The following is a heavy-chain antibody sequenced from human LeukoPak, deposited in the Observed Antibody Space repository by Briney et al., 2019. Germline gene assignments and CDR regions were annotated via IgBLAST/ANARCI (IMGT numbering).Heavy chain of an antibody. J-gene: IGHJ4*02. CDR3: ARGENWAFGY. CDR2: INQDGSEI. V-gene: IGHV3-7*01. D-gene: IGHD7-27*01. CDR1: GFTVGSAW. Sequence: GGSLRLSCAASGFTVGSAWMSWVRQAPGKGLEWVANINQDGSEINYVDSVKGRFTISRDNAKDSLYLQMNSLRAGDTAVYYCARGENWAFGYCGQGTLVTVSS.